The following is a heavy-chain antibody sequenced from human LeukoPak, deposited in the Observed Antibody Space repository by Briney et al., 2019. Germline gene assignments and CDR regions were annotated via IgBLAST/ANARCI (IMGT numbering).Heavy chain of an antibody. CDR2: IYPGDSDT. CDR1: GYSFTSYC. D-gene: IGHD5-24*01. Sequence: GESLKISCKGSGYSFTSYCIGWVRQMPGKGLEWMGIIYPGDSDTRYSPSFQGQVTISADKSISTAYLQWSSLKASDTAMYYCARQGRDGYNLGDLIDYWGQGTLVTVSS. V-gene: IGHV5-51*01. CDR3: ARQGRDGYNLGDLIDY. J-gene: IGHJ4*02.